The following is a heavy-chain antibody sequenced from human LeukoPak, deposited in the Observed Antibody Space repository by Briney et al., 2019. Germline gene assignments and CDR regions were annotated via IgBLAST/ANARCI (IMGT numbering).Heavy chain of an antibody. Sequence: SETLSLTCAVYGGSFSGYYWSWIRQPPGKGLEWIGEINHSGSTNYNPSLKSRVTISVDTSKNQFSLKLSSVTAADTAVYYCGRESRWLSLRGYFDLWGRGTLVTVSS. D-gene: IGHD3-22*01. CDR2: INHSGST. V-gene: IGHV4-34*01. CDR3: GRESRWLSLRGYFDL. J-gene: IGHJ2*01. CDR1: GGSFSGYY.